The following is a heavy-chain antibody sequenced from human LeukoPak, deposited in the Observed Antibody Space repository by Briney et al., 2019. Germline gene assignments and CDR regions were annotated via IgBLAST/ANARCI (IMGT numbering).Heavy chain of an antibody. CDR2: IYWDDDK. V-gene: IGHV2-5*02. J-gene: IGHJ4*02. CDR3: AHRERGYSGNAFDY. CDR1: GFSLSTSGVG. D-gene: IGHD5-12*01. Sequence: ESGPTLVNPTQTLTLTCTFSGFSLSTSGVGVGWIRQPPGKALEWLALIYWDDDKRYSPSLKSRLTITKDTTKNQVVLTMTNMDPVDTATYYCAHRERGYSGNAFDYWGQGTLVTVSS.